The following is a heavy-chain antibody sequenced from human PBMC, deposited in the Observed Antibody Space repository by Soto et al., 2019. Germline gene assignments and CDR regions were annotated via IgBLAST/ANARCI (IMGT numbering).Heavy chain of an antibody. CDR2: IYHSGST. V-gene: IGHV4-4*02. Sequence: QVQLQESGPGLVKPSGTLSLTCVVSSGSISSSNWWSWVRQPPGKGLEWIGEIYHSGSTNYNPSLQGRVTIPVDKSKNQFSLKLGSVTAEETAVYYWAGGKGGGVAGKEYYFDYWGQGTLVTVSS. CDR1: SGSISSSNW. J-gene: IGHJ4*02. CDR3: AGGKGGGVAGKEYYFDY. D-gene: IGHD6-19*01.